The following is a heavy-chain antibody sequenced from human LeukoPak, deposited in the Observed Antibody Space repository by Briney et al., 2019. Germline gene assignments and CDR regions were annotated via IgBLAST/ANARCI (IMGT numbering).Heavy chain of an antibody. CDR1: GYTFTGYY. CDR2: INPNSGGT. J-gene: IGHJ6*03. V-gene: IGHV1-2*02. CDR3: ARLGSGYDSEFDYYYYMDV. Sequence: ASVKVSCKASGYTFTGYYMHWVRQAPGQGLEWMGWINPNSGGTNYAQKFQGRVTMTRDTSISTAYMELSRLRSDDTAVYYCARLGSGYDSEFDYYYYMDVWGKGTTVTVSS. D-gene: IGHD5-12*01.